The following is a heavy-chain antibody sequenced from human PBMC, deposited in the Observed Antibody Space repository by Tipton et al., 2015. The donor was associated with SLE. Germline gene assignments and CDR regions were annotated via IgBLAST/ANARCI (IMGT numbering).Heavy chain of an antibody. V-gene: IGHV4-59*08. CDR3: ARHHRLVAAGTGHFHH. Sequence: TLSLTCTVSGGSISNYSWSWIRQPPGKGLEWIGSIYHSGNTYSNPSLKSRVTISVDTSKNQFSLQLTSVTAADTAAYFCARHHRLVAAGTGHFHHWGRGTLVTVSS. J-gene: IGHJ1*01. D-gene: IGHD2-15*01. CDR2: IYHSGNT. CDR1: GGSISNYS.